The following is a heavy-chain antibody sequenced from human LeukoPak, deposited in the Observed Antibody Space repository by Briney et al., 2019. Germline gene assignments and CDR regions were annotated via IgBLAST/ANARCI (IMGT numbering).Heavy chain of an antibody. CDR1: AYTFTGYY. D-gene: IGHD3-22*01. V-gene: IGHV1-2*02. Sequence: ASVKVSCKASAYTFTGYYIHWVRQAPGQGLEWMGWINPNSGGTNYAQKFQGRATMTRDTSINTAFMELSRLRSDDTAVYYCARDLYYDSSGYVYWGQGTLVTVSS. CDR3: ARDLYYDSSGYVY. J-gene: IGHJ4*02. CDR2: INPNSGGT.